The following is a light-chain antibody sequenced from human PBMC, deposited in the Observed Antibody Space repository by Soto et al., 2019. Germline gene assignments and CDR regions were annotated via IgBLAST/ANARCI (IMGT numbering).Light chain of an antibody. V-gene: IGLV2-8*01. CDR3: SSYAGTHIV. J-gene: IGLJ1*01. CDR1: SSDVGGNDY. CDR2: DVT. Sequence: QSALTQPPSVSGSPGQSVAISCTGTSSDVGGNDYVSWYQQHPGKAPKLMIYDVTKRPSGVPDRFSGSKSGNTASLTVSGLQAEDEADYYCSSYAGTHIVFGTGTKVTVL.